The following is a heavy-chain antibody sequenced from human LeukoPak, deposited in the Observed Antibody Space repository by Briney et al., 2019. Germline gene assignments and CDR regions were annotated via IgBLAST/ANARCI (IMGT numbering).Heavy chain of an antibody. D-gene: IGHD6-13*01. CDR2: IYYSGST. J-gene: IGHJ3*02. Sequence: SETLSLTCTVSGGSISSSSYYWGWIRQPPGKGLEWIGSIYYSGSTYYNPSLKSRVTISVDTSKNQFSLKLSSVTAADTAVYYCARACSSSSCQTGPRYAFDIWGQGTMVTVSS. CDR3: ARACSSSSCQTGPRYAFDI. CDR1: GGSISSSSYY. V-gene: IGHV4-39*07.